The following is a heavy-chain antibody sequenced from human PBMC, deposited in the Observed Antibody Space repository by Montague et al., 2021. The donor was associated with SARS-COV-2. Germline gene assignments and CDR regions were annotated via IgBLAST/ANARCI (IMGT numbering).Heavy chain of an antibody. D-gene: IGHD2-15*01. CDR1: GFTVSSNY. V-gene: IGHV3-15*01. Sequence: SLRLSCAASGFTVSSNYMIWVRQAPGKGLEWVGRIKTKTDGGTTDYAAPVKGRFTISRDDSKTTLYLQMNSLKTEDTAVYYCTTGRYCRGGSCYLFNCWGQGTLVTVSS. J-gene: IGHJ4*02. CDR3: TTGRYCRGGSCYLFNC. CDR2: IKTKTDGGTT.